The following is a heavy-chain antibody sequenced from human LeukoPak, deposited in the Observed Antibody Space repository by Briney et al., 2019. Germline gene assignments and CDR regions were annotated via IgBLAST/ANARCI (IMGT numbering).Heavy chain of an antibody. CDR2: ISAYNGNT. CDR3: ARFEYYYDSSGYFNWFDP. D-gene: IGHD3-22*01. J-gene: IGHJ5*02. CDR1: GYSFTNYA. V-gene: IGHV1-18*01. Sequence: GASVKVSCKSSGYSFTNYAMHWVRQAPGQGLEWMGWISAYNGNTNYAQKFQGRVTMTTDTSTSTAYMELRSLRSDDTAVYYCARFEYYYDSSGYFNWFDPWGQGTLVTVSS.